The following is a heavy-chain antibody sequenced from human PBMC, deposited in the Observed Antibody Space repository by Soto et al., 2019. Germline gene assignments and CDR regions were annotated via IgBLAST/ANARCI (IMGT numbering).Heavy chain of an antibody. CDR2: ISYDGSNK. J-gene: IGHJ4*02. D-gene: IGHD3-10*01. V-gene: IGHV3-30-3*01. Sequence: QVQLVESGGGVVQPGRSLRLSCAASGFTFSSYAMHWVRQAPGKGLEWVAVISYDGSNKYYADSVKGRFTISRDNSKNTLYLQMNSLRAEDTAVYYCARDSGSPTYWGQGTLVTVSS. CDR3: ARDSGSPTY. CDR1: GFTFSSYA.